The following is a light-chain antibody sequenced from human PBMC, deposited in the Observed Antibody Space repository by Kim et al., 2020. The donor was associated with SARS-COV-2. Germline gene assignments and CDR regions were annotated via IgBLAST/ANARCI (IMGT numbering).Light chain of an antibody. J-gene: IGLJ2*01. Sequence: PGQSLSFSCTGTCSGVGGYTYVSQYQRHPGKAPKLMIYEISKRPSGVPDRFSGSKSGNTASLTVSGLQAEDEADYYCSSYAGSNVVFGRGTQLAVL. CDR2: EIS. CDR3: SSYAGSNVV. V-gene: IGLV2-8*01. CDR1: CSGVGGYTY.